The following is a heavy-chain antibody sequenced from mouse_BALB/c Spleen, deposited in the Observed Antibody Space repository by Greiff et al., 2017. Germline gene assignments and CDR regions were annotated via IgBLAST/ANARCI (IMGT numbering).Heavy chain of an antibody. CDR3: ARDMGLCYRSWFAY. CDR1: GFSLTGYG. Sequence: VMLVESGPGLLAPSQSLSITCTVSGFSLTGYGVNWVRQPPGKGLEWLGMIWGDGSTDYNSALKSRLSISKDNSKSQVVLKMNSLQTDDTARYYGARDMGLCYRSWFAYWGQGTLVTVSA. D-gene: IGHD2-14*01. J-gene: IGHJ3*01. V-gene: IGHV2-6-7*01. CDR2: IWGDGST.